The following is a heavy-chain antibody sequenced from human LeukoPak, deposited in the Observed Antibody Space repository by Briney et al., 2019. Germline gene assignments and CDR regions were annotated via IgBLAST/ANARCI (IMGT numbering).Heavy chain of an antibody. CDR3: ARTMVRGVIGY. CDR1: GYSISSGYY. D-gene: IGHD3-10*01. Sequence: SETLSLTCTVSGYSISSGYYWVWIRQPPGKGLEWIGSIYHSGSTYYNPSLKSRVTISVDTSKNQFSLKLSSVTAADTAVYYCARTMVRGVIGYWGQGTLVTVSS. J-gene: IGHJ4*02. CDR2: IYHSGST. V-gene: IGHV4-38-2*02.